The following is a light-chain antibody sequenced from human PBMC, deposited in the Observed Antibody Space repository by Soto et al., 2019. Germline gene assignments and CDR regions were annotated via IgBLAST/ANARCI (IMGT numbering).Light chain of an antibody. CDR1: QSLGTNF. J-gene: IGKJ1*01. V-gene: IGKV3-20*01. CDR2: GAS. Sequence: ESVLTQSPGTLSLSPGESGTLSCRASQSLGTNFLAWFQQKPGQAPRLLIYGASTRAIGIPDRFSGSGSGTDFTLTITRLEPEDSAVYYCQYYGVSPRTFGQGTKVQIK. CDR3: QYYGVSPRT.